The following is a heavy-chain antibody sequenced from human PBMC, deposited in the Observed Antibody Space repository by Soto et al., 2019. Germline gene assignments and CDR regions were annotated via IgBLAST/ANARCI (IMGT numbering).Heavy chain of an antibody. CDR1: GYTFTSYA. Sequence: QVQLVQSGAEVKKPGASVKVSCKASGYTFTSYAMHWVRQAPGQRLEWMGWINAGNGNTKYSQKVQGRVTISRDTSASTAYMELSSLRSEDTAVYYCARDLEGYFDYWGQGTLVTVSS. CDR2: INAGNGNT. CDR3: ARDLEGYFDY. V-gene: IGHV1-3*01. J-gene: IGHJ4*02.